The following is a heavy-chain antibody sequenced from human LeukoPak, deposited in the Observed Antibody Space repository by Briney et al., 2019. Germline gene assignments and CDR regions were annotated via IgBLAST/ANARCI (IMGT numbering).Heavy chain of an antibody. Sequence: SVKVSCKASGGTFSSYAISWVRQAPGQGLEWMGGIIPSFGTANYAQKFQGRVTITTDESTSTAYMELSSLRSEDTAVYYCARGGAAAGIAYDYWGQGTLVTVSS. CDR1: GGTFSSYA. CDR3: ARGGAAAGIAYDY. CDR2: IIPSFGTA. V-gene: IGHV1-69*05. D-gene: IGHD6-13*01. J-gene: IGHJ4*02.